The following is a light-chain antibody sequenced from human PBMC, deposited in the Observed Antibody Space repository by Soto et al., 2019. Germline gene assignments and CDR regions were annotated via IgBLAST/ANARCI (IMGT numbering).Light chain of an antibody. V-gene: IGKV3D-15*01. CDR3: QQYNNWPL. J-gene: IGKJ1*01. Sequence: EILMTQSPATLSVSPGERATLSCRASQSVSSNLAWYQQKPGQAPRLLIYGASTRATGIPARFSGSGSGTAFTLTISSLQSEDFAVYYCQQYNNWPLFGQGTKVEIK. CDR1: QSVSSN. CDR2: GAS.